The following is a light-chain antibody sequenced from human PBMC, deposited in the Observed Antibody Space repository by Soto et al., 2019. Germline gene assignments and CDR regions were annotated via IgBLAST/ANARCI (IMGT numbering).Light chain of an antibody. CDR2: DAS. J-gene: IGKJ1*01. V-gene: IGKV1-5*01. CDR3: QQYNCYPWT. CDR1: QSISSW. Sequence: DIQMTQSPPTLSASVGDRVTITCRASQSISSWLAWYQQKPGKAPKLLIYDASSLESGVPSRFSGSGSWTEFTPTIRSLQPDDFATYYCQQYNCYPWTFGQGTKVEIK.